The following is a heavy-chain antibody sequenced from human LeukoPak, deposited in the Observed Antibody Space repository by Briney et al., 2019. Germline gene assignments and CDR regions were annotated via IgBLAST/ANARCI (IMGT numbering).Heavy chain of an antibody. CDR2: ISYDGSNK. J-gene: IGHJ3*02. D-gene: IGHD3-22*01. V-gene: IGHV3-30*04. CDR1: GFTFISYA. Sequence: PGRSLRLSCAASGFTFISYAMHWVRQAPGKGLEWVAVISYDGSNKYYADSVKGRFTISRDNSKNTLYLQMNSLRAEDTAVYYCAMNYDRSGYVGAFDIWGQGTMVTVSS. CDR3: AMNYDRSGYVGAFDI.